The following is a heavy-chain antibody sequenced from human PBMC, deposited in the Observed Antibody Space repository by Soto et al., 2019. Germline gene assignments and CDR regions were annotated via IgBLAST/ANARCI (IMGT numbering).Heavy chain of an antibody. CDR3: ARTMTTVTTFGYYYYYMDV. CDR1: GGSISSSSYY. J-gene: IGHJ6*03. CDR2: IYYSGST. Sequence: SETLSLTCTVSGGSISSSSYYWGWIRQPPGKGLEWIGSIYYSGSTYYNPSLKSRVTISVDTSKNQFSLKLSSVTAADTAVYYCARTMTTVTTFGYYYYYMDVWGKGTTVTVSS. D-gene: IGHD4-17*01. V-gene: IGHV4-39*01.